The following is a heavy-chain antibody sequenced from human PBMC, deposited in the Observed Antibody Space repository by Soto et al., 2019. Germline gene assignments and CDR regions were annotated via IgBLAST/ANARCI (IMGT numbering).Heavy chain of an antibody. CDR1: GYSFTSYW. V-gene: IGHV5-51*01. CDR2: IYPGDSDT. CDR3: ARQYVILTGYYPLTFDP. D-gene: IGHD3-9*01. Sequence: GESLKISCKGSGYSFTSYWIGWVRQMPGKGLEWMGIIYPGDSDTRYSPSFQGQVTISADKSISTAYLQWSSLKASDTAMYYCARQYVILTGYYPLTFDPWGQGTLVTVSS. J-gene: IGHJ5*02.